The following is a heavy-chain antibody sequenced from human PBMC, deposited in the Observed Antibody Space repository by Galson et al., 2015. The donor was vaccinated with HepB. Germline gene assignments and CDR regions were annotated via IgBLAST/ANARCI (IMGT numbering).Heavy chain of an antibody. CDR1: GFSFSNYA. J-gene: IGHJ2*01. V-gene: IGHV3-30*04. D-gene: IGHD3-10*01. CDR2: ISYDGSNK. CDR3: ARTTSGQWYFDL. Sequence: SLRLSCAASGFSFSNYAMHWVRQAPGKGLEWVAVISYDGSNKYYADSVKGRFTISRDNSKNTLYLQMNSLRAEDTAVYYCARTTSGQWYFDLWGRGTLVTVSS.